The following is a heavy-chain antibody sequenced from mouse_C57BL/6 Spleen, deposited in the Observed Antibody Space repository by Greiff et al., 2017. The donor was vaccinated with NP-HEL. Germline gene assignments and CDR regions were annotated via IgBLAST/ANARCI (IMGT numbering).Heavy chain of an antibody. CDR1: GYTFTSYG. Sequence: VQLQQSGAELARPGASVKLSCKASGYTFTSYGISWVKQRTGQGLEWIGEIYPRSGNTYYNEKFKGKATLTADKSSSTAYMERRSLTSEDSAVYFCAPKIYGSRGWYFDVWGTGTTVTVSS. CDR3: APKIYGSRGWYFDV. D-gene: IGHD1-1*01. J-gene: IGHJ1*03. CDR2: IYPRSGNT. V-gene: IGHV1-81*01.